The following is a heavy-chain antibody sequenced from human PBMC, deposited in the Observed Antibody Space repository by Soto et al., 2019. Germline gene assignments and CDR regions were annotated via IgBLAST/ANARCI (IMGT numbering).Heavy chain of an antibody. D-gene: IGHD3-10*01. Sequence: QVQLEQSGAEVKKPGSSVKISCKASGGTLSDHGVSWLRQAPGQGLEWVGGTIPVFNTAKYAPKFQGRVTIAADTSTNIADMELGSLRSDDTAFYYCARGVYGSGNYYTGPSAFDIWGQGTLVIVSS. V-gene: IGHV1-69*06. CDR3: ARGVYGSGNYYTGPSAFDI. J-gene: IGHJ3*02. CDR1: GGTLSDHG. CDR2: TIPVFNTA.